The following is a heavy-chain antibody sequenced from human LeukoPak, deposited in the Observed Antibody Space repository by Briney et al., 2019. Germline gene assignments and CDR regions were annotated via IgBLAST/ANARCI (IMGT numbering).Heavy chain of an antibody. J-gene: IGHJ3*02. Sequence: GGSLRLSCAASGFTFSSYAMSWVRQAPGKGLEWVSALSGSGGSTYYADSVRGRFTISRDNSKNTLYLQMNSLRAEDTAVYYCAKDKGTMIVVVIMQANAFDIWGQGTMVTVSS. CDR3: AKDKGTMIVVVIMQANAFDI. D-gene: IGHD3-22*01. CDR2: LSGSGGST. V-gene: IGHV3-23*01. CDR1: GFTFSSYA.